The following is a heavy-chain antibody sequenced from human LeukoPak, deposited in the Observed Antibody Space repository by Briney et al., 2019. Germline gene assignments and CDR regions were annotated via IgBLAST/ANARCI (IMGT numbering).Heavy chain of an antibody. CDR1: GFTFSSYA. J-gene: IGHJ6*02. CDR3: AKYYSSGWNYYYYGMDV. Sequence: GGSLRLSCAASGFTFSSYAMSWVRQAPGKGLEWVSAISGSGGGTYYADSVKGRFTISRDNSKNTLYLQMNSLRAEDTAVYYCAKYYSSGWNYYYYGMDVWGQGTTVTVSS. V-gene: IGHV3-23*01. D-gene: IGHD6-19*01. CDR2: ISGSGGGT.